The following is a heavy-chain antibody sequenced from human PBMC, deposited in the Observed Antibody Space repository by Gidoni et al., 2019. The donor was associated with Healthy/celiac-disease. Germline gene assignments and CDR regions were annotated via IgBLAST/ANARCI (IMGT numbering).Heavy chain of an antibody. CDR2: IYHSGST. D-gene: IGHD4-17*01. Sequence: QVQLQESGPGLVKPSGTLSLPCAVSGGSISRSNWWSWVRQPPGKGLEWIGEIYHSGSTNYNPSLKSRVTISVDKSKNQFSLKLSSVTAADTAVYYCARTGGRMTTVTTEEYWGQGTLVTVSS. CDR1: GGSISRSNW. CDR3: ARTGGRMTTVTTEEY. J-gene: IGHJ4*02. V-gene: IGHV4-4*02.